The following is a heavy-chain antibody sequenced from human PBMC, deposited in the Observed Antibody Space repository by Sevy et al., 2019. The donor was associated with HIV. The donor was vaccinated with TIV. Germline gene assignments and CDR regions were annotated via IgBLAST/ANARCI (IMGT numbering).Heavy chain of an antibody. D-gene: IGHD4-17*01. CDR2: IFESGST. V-gene: IGHV4-59*08. Sequence: SETLSLTCTVTGGSISSSYWSWIRQPPGKGLEWIGNIFESGSTNYNPSLKSRVTISLDTSKSHYSLNLNSVTAPDTAAYYCARHGAYGDYVPNDPPLDYWGRGILVTVSS. J-gene: IGHJ4*01. CDR1: GGSISSSY. CDR3: ARHGAYGDYVPNDPPLDY.